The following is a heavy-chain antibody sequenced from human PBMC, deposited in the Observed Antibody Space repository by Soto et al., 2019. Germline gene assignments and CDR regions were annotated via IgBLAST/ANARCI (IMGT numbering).Heavy chain of an antibody. CDR2: IDPSDSYT. J-gene: IGHJ6*02. Sequence: GESLNISCKGSGYSFTSYWISWVRQMPGKGLEWMGRIDPSDSYTNYSPSFQGHVTISADKSISTAYLQWSSLKASDTAMYYCASYVRYYYGMDVWGQGTTVTVSS. CDR1: GYSFTSYW. CDR3: ASYVRYYYGMDV. D-gene: IGHD3-16*01. V-gene: IGHV5-10-1*01.